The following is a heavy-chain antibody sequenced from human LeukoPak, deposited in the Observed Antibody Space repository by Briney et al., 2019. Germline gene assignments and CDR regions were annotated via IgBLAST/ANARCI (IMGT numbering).Heavy chain of an antibody. CDR3: ARHVTPGYYFDY. J-gene: IGHJ4*02. CDR2: IYYSGST. Sequence: PSETLSLTCTVSGGSISSYYWSWIRQPPGKGLEWIGYIYYSGSTNYNPSLKSRVTISVDTSKNQFSLKLSSVTAADTAVYYCARHVTPGYYFDYWGQGTLVTVSS. D-gene: IGHD4-23*01. V-gene: IGHV4-59*08. CDR1: GGSISSYY.